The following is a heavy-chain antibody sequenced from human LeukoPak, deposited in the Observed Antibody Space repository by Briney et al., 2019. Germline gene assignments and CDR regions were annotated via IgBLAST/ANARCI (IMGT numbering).Heavy chain of an antibody. CDR2: INHSGST. Sequence: PSETLSLTCAVYGGSFSGYYWSWIRQPPGKGLEWIGEINHSGSTNYNPSLKSRVTISVDTSKNQFSLKLSSVTAADTAVYYCARRSRWFGELGYWGQGTLVTVSS. CDR1: GGSFSGYY. J-gene: IGHJ4*02. D-gene: IGHD3-10*01. CDR3: ARRSRWFGELGY. V-gene: IGHV4-34*01.